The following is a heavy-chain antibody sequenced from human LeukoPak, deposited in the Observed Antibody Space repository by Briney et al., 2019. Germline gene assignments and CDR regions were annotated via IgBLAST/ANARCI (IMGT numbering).Heavy chain of an antibody. D-gene: IGHD2-15*01. CDR3: ARARSSSVVVAATRRSWFDP. CDR2: INHSGST. Sequence: SESLSLTCAVYGGSFSGYYWSWIRQPPGKGLEWIGEINHSGSTNYNPSLKSRVTISVDTSKNQFSLKLSSVTAADTAVYYCARARSSSVVVAATRRSWFDPWGQGTLVTVSS. J-gene: IGHJ5*02. V-gene: IGHV4-34*01. CDR1: GGSFSGYY.